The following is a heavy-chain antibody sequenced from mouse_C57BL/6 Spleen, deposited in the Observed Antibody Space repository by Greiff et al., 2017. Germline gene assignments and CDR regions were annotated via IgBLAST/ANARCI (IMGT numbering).Heavy chain of an antibody. CDR3: ARRGDYDGAMDY. V-gene: IGHV1-9*01. J-gene: IGHJ4*01. Sequence: QVQLQQSGAELMKPGASVKLSCKATGYTFTGYWIEWVKQRPGHGLEWIGEILPGRGSTNYNEKFKGKATFTADTSSNTAYMQLSSLTPEDSAIYYCARRGDYDGAMDYWGQGTSGTVSS. CDR2: ILPGRGST. CDR1: GYTFTGYW. D-gene: IGHD2-4*01.